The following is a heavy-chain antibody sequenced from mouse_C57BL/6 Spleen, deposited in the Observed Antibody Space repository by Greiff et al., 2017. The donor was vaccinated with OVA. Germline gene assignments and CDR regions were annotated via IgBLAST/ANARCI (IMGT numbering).Heavy chain of an antibody. V-gene: IGHV1-55*01. CDR1: GYTFTSYW. J-gene: IGHJ2*01. CDR2: IYPGSGST. Sequence: QVQLQQPGAELVKPGASVKMSCKASGYTFTSYWITWVKQRPGQGLEWIGDIYPGSGSTNYNEKFKSKATMTVDTSSSTAYMQLSSLTSEDSAVYYCARGGYGTPYYFDYWGQGTTLTVSS. CDR3: ARGGYGTPYYFDY. D-gene: IGHD1-1*01.